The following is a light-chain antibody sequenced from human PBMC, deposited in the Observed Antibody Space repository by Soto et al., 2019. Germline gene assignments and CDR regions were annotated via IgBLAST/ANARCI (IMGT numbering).Light chain of an antibody. Sequence: QSALTQPRSVSGSPGQSVTISCTGTSSDVGGYDYVSWYQQHPGKAPKLMIYDVSNRPSGVSNRFSGSKSGNTASLTISGLQAEDEADYYCSSYTSSRNYVFGTGTKVTVL. CDR3: SSYTSSRNYV. CDR1: SSDVGGYDY. V-gene: IGLV2-14*01. J-gene: IGLJ1*01. CDR2: DVS.